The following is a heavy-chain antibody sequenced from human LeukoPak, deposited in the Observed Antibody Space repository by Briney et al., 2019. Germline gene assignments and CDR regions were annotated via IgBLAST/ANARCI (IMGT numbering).Heavy chain of an antibody. CDR1: GYNFRRYN. Sequence: ASVKVSCKASGYNFRRYNIHWVRRAPGQGLEWVGWINPITGDTNYAQKFQGRVTMTRDTSISTAYMELSSLRSDDTAVYYCARDQTLDYWGQGTLVTVSS. CDR2: INPITGDT. CDR3: ARDQTLDY. J-gene: IGHJ4*02. V-gene: IGHV1-2*02.